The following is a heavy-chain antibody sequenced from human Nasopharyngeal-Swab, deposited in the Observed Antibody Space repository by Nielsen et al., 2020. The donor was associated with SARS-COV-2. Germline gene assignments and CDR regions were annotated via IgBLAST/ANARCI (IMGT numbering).Heavy chain of an antibody. CDR2: ISYDGSNE. V-gene: IGHV3-30*18. CDR3: AKDVHADYGGIDY. D-gene: IGHD4/OR15-4a*01. Sequence: LSLTCAASGFTFSNSGMDWVRQAPGKGLEWVAVISYDGSNEYYGDSVKGRFTIPRDNSKNTLYLQMNSLRVDDTAVYYCAKDVHADYGGIDYWGQGILVTVSS. J-gene: IGHJ4*02. CDR1: GFTFSNSG.